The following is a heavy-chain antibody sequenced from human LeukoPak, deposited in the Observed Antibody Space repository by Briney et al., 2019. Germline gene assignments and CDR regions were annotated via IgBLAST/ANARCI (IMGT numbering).Heavy chain of an antibody. V-gene: IGHV3-30*02. J-gene: IGHJ4*02. D-gene: IGHD5-18*01. Sequence: GGSLRLSCAASGFTFSSSGMHWVRQAPGKGLEWVTFIRYDGSNKYYADSVKGRFTISRDNSKNTLYLQMNSLRAEDTAVYYCAKDLGYSYGVDYWGQGTLVTVSS. CDR3: AKDLGYSYGVDY. CDR2: IRYDGSNK. CDR1: GFTFSSSG.